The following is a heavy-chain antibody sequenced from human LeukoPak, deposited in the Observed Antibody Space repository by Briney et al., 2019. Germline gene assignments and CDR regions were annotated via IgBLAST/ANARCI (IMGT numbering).Heavy chain of an antibody. D-gene: IGHD5-24*01. V-gene: IGHV4-59*01. CDR1: GGSISSYY. J-gene: IGHJ4*02. Sequence: SETLSLTYTVSGGSISSYYWSWIRQPPGKGLEWIGYIYYSGSTNYNPSLKSRVTISVDTSKNQFSLKLSSVTAADTAVYYCARVRRDGYNLTFDYWGQGTLVTVSS. CDR3: ARVRRDGYNLTFDY. CDR2: IYYSGST.